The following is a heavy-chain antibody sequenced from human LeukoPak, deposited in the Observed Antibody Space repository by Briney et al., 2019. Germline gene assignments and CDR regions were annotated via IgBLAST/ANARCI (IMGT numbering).Heavy chain of an antibody. V-gene: IGHV1-69*01. D-gene: IGHD3-3*01. CDR2: IIPIFGTA. Sequence: GSSVKVSCMASGGTFSSYAISWVRQAPGQGLEWMGGIIPIFGTANYAQKFQGRVTITADESTSTAYMELSSLRSEDTAVYYCARGLHYDFWSGYWFDYWGQGTLVTVSS. CDR3: ARGLHYDFWSGYWFDY. CDR1: GGTFSSYA. J-gene: IGHJ4*02.